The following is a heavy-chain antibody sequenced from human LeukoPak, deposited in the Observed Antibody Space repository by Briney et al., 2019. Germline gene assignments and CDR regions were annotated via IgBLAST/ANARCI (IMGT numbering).Heavy chain of an antibody. V-gene: IGHV1-58*02. CDR2: IVVGSGNT. CDR3: ALYSSGLDVDALDI. Sequence: SVKVSCKASGFTFTSSAMQWGRQARGQRLEWIGWIVVGSGNTNYAQKFQERVTITRDMSTSTDYMELSSLRSEDTAVYYCALYSSGLDVDALDIWGEGTMVTVSS. D-gene: IGHD6-19*01. J-gene: IGHJ3*02. CDR1: GFTFTSSA.